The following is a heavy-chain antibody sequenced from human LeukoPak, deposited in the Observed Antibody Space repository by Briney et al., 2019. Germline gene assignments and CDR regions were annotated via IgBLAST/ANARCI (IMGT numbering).Heavy chain of an antibody. D-gene: IGHD5-12*01. CDR3: ATNVDIVATIIPDY. Sequence: SETLSLTCTVSGGSISSSSSYWGWIRQPPGKGLEWIGTIYYSGRTYYNPSLRSRVTIGVDTSKNQFSLKLSSVTAADTAVYYCATNVDIVATIIPDYWGQGTLVTVSS. V-gene: IGHV4-39*01. CDR1: GGSISSSSSY. J-gene: IGHJ4*02. CDR2: IYYSGRT.